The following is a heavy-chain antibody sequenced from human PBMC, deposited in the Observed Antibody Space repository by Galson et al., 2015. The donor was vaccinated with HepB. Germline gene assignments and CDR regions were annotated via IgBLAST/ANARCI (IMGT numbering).Heavy chain of an antibody. Sequence: SLRLSCAVSGATFSHYGMHWVRQAPGKGLEWVAGIWADGTKKFYAESVQGRFTISSDNSKNILYLQMDSLRVEDTAAYFCTRDGSGSRPESYFDYWGQGTLVTVSS. J-gene: IGHJ4*02. D-gene: IGHD1-26*01. CDR3: TRDGSGSRPESYFDY. V-gene: IGHV3-33*01. CDR1: GATFSHYG. CDR2: IWADGTKK.